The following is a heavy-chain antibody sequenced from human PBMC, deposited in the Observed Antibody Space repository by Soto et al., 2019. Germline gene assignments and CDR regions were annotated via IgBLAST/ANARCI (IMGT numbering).Heavy chain of an antibody. CDR3: ARAQDCSGGSCYSPHTNWFDP. CDR2: IYYSGST. Sequence: KTSETLSLTCTVSGGSISSGDYYWSWIRQPPGKGLEWIGYIYYSGSTYYNPSLKSRVTISVDTSKNQFSLKLSSVTAADTAVYYCARAQDCSGGSCYSPHTNWFDPWGQGTLVTVSS. CDR1: GGSISSGDYY. V-gene: IGHV4-30-4*01. D-gene: IGHD2-15*01. J-gene: IGHJ5*02.